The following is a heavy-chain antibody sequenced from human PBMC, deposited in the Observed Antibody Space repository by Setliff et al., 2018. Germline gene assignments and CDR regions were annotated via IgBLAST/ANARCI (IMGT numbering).Heavy chain of an antibody. CDR3: AKGGHVDY. CDR2: ITSSSTYI. V-gene: IGHV3-21*04. J-gene: IGHJ4*02. CDR1: GFTFSIYS. Sequence: GGSLRLSCATSGFTFSIYSMNWVRQAPGKGLEWVSSITSSSTYISYADSLRGRFTISRDNAKNSLYLQMTSLRTEDTAVYYCAKGGHVDYCGQGTLVTVSS.